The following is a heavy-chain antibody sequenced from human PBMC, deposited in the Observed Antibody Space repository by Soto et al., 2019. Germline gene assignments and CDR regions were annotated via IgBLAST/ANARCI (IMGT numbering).Heavy chain of an antibody. V-gene: IGHV4-31*03. D-gene: IGHD3-10*01. Sequence: QLQESGPELVKPSQTLSLTCTVSGNSIRTSSYSWNWIRQHPGKGLEWIGNIFYSGRTYYNPSLRSRVIISVDTSKNPFSLKLNSVTAADTAVYYCAIEPAGSGSYSLDYWGQGTLVTVSS. CDR2: IFYSGRT. CDR1: GNSIRTSSYS. CDR3: AIEPAGSGSYSLDY. J-gene: IGHJ4*02.